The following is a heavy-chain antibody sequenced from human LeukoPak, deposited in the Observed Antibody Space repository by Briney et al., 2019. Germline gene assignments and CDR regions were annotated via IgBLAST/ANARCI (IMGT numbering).Heavy chain of an antibody. CDR3: ARDNSGGNYGGALFSFDF. J-gene: IGHJ4*02. V-gene: IGHV1-2*06. CDR1: GYTFTGYY. CDR2: INPNSGGT. D-gene: IGHD1-26*01. Sequence: GASVKVSCKASGYTFTGYYMHWVRQAPGQGLEWMGRINPNSGGTNYAQKFQGRVTMTRDKSIGTVYMELSRLRSDDTAVYFCARDNSGGNYGGALFSFDFWGQGTLVTVSS.